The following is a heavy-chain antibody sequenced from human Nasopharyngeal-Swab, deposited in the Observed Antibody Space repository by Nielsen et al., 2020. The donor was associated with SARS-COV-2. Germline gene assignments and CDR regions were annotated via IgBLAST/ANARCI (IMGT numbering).Heavy chain of an antibody. J-gene: IGHJ5*02. Sequence: SETLSLTCAVYGGSLSGYYWSWIRQPPGKGLEWIGEINPSGGTNYHPSPKSRVTISVDMSKIQFSLSLSSVTAADTAVDYCARLGRSEAAAGSYNWFDPWGQGTLVTVSS. D-gene: IGHD6-13*01. CDR2: INPSGGT. V-gene: IGHV4-34*01. CDR1: GGSLSGYY. CDR3: ARLGRSEAAAGSYNWFDP.